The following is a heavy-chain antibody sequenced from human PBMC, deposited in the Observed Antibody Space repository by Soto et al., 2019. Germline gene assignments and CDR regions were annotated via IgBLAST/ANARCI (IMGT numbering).Heavy chain of an antibody. Sequence: GGSLRLSCADSGFTFSNYGMHWVRQAPGKGLEWVALISYDGSNKYYADSVKGRFTISRDNSKNTLYLQMNSLRAEDTAVYYCARDKRDLRFLEWSYYFDYWGQGTLVTVSS. CDR1: GFTFSNYG. V-gene: IGHV3-30-3*01. J-gene: IGHJ4*02. CDR3: ARDKRDLRFLEWSYYFDY. CDR2: ISYDGSNK. D-gene: IGHD3-3*01.